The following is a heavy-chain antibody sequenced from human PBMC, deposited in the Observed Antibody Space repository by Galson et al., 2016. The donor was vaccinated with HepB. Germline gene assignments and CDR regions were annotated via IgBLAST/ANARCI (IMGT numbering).Heavy chain of an antibody. D-gene: IGHD6-19*01. CDR2: IIPILDIA. J-gene: IGHJ4*02. CDR1: GGTFSNYA. V-gene: IGHV1-69*04. CDR3: ARGLGSGWFGVLNY. Sequence: SVKVSCKASGGTFSNYAISWVRQAPGQGLEWVGRIIPILDIANYAQTVQGRVTITADKSTSTAYMELSSLRSEDTAVYYCARGLGSGWFGVLNYWGQGTLITVSS.